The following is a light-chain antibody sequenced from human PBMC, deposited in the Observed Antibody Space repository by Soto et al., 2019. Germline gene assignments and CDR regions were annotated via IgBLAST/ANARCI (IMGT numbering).Light chain of an antibody. Sequence: EIVLTQSPATRALAPGERATLSCMASQSVSSYLAWYQQKPGQAPRLLIYDASNRATGIPARFSGSGSGTDFTLTISSLEPEDFAVYYCQQRSNWPPLLTFGGGTKV. CDR2: DAS. V-gene: IGKV3-11*01. J-gene: IGKJ4*01. CDR3: QQRSNWPPLLT. CDR1: QSVSSY.